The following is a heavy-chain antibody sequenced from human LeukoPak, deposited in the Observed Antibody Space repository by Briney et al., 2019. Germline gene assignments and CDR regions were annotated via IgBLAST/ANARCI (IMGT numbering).Heavy chain of an antibody. CDR2: MDQEGSEK. J-gene: IGHJ4*02. D-gene: IGHD4-17*01. Sequence: PGGSLRLSCAASGFTFSNYWMSWVRQAPGKGLEWVANMDQEGSEKYYVDSVKGRFTISRDNAKNTLYLQMNSLRAEDTAVYYCARDQNEGYGDYFYYFDYWGQGTLVTVSS. CDR1: GFTFSNYW. CDR3: ARDQNEGYGDYFYYFDY. V-gene: IGHV3-7*01.